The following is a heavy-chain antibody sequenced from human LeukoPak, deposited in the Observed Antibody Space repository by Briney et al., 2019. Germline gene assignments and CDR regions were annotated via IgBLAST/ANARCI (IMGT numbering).Heavy chain of an antibody. Sequence: PSETLSLTCTVSGYSIRTDYYWGWIRQPPGEGPQWIGTINKSGNTYYNPSLRSRVTISVDKSKNQFSLKLSSVTAADTAVYYCASGGSGWYEFDYWGQGTLVTVSS. J-gene: IGHJ4*02. V-gene: IGHV4-38-2*02. CDR2: INKSGNT. CDR1: GYSIRTDYY. D-gene: IGHD6-19*01. CDR3: ASGGSGWYEFDY.